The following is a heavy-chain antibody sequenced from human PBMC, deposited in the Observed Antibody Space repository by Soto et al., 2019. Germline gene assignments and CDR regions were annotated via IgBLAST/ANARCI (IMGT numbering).Heavy chain of an antibody. CDR2: IIPIPGTA. D-gene: IGHD2-2*01. CDR3: ARSQGSSTSLEIYYCYYYGMDV. J-gene: IGHJ6*02. Sequence: QVQLVQSGAEVKQPGSSVKVSCKASGGTFGSYAISWVRQAPGQGLEWMGGIIPIPGTANYAQKFQGRVTIAADESTSTAYMELSSLRSEDTALYYCARSQGSSTSLEIYYCYYYGMDVWGQGTTVTVSS. CDR1: GGTFGSYA. V-gene: IGHV1-69*01.